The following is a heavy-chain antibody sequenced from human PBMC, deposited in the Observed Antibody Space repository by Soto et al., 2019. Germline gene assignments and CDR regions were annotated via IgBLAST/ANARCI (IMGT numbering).Heavy chain of an antibody. CDR2: IGTAGDP. D-gene: IGHD3-22*01. Sequence: GGSLRLSCAASGFTFSSYDMHWVRQATGKGLEWVSAIGTAGDPYYPGSVKGRFTISRENAKNSLYLQMNSLRAGDTAVYYCAKASITMIVVVIPGYYYFYGMDVWGQGTTVTVSS. J-gene: IGHJ6*02. CDR3: AKASITMIVVVIPGYYYFYGMDV. V-gene: IGHV3-13*05. CDR1: GFTFSSYD.